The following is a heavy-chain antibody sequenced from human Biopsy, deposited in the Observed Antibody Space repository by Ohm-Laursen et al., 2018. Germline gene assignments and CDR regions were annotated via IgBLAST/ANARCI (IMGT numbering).Heavy chain of an antibody. D-gene: IGHD4-23*01. J-gene: IGHJ2*01. CDR1: GGSVGSGGFY. Sequence: SQTLSLTCTVSGGSVGSGGFYWSWIRQHPGKGLEWIGYIYYSGTTYYNPSLKSLVTISVDTSKNQFSLKLNSVTAADTVVYYCARRPYGGTRYWYFDLWGRGTLVTVSS. CDR2: IYYSGTT. CDR3: ARRPYGGTRYWYFDL. V-gene: IGHV4-31*01.